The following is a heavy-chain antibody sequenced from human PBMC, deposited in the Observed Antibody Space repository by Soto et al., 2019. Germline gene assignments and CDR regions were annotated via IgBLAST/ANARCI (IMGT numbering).Heavy chain of an antibody. CDR2: IFPGGGT. V-gene: IGHV3-53*04. CDR1: GFTVSNNS. Sequence: EVQLVESGGDLVQPGGSLRLSCAASGFTVSNNSMSWVRQAPGKGLEWVSVIFPGGGTSSADSVKGRFAISRHTSKNTLYLQMNSLSAEDTAVYYCARCVCGWDDHYDYYMDVWGKGTTVTVSS. J-gene: IGHJ6*03. D-gene: IGHD2-21*01. CDR3: ARCVCGWDDHYDYYMDV.